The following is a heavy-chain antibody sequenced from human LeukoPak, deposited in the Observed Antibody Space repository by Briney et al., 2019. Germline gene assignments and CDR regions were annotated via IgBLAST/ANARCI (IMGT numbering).Heavy chain of an antibody. D-gene: IGHD2-21*01. V-gene: IGHV1-69*17. CDR3: ARDPPRIVGTTIADP. CDR2: IIPIFGIA. CDR1: GGTFSSYT. J-gene: IGHJ5*02. Sequence: SVKVSCKASGGTFSSYTISWVRQAPGRGLEWMGGIIPIFGIANYAQKFQGRVTITADKSTSTAYMGLRSLRSEDTAVYYCARDPPRIVGTTIADPWGQGTLVTVSS.